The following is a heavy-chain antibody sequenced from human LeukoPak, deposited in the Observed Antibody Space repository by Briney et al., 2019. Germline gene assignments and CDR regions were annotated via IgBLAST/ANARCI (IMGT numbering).Heavy chain of an antibody. Sequence: ASVKVSCKASGYTFTSYDINWVRQATGQGLEWMGWMSPNSGSAGYAQKFQGRVTMTRNTSITTAYMELSSLRSEDTAAYYCVRGRAYYDFWSGPYYFGSWGQGTLVTVSS. CDR2: MSPNSGSA. V-gene: IGHV1-8*02. CDR3: VRGRAYYDFWSGPYYFGS. CDR1: GYTFTSYD. J-gene: IGHJ4*02. D-gene: IGHD3-3*01.